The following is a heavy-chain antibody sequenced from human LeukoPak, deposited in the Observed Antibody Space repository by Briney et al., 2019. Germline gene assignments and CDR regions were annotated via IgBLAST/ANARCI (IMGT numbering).Heavy chain of an antibody. J-gene: IGHJ6*02. D-gene: IGHD6-6*01. CDR1: GGTFSSYA. CDR2: IIPIFGTA. Sequence: VASVKVSCKASGGTFSSYAISWVRQAPGQGLEWMGGIIPIFGTANYAQKFQGRVTITADESTSTAYMELSSLRSDDTAVYYCARSGSSSSPIPYYYGMDVWGQGTTVTVSS. CDR3: ARSGSSSSPIPYYYGMDV. V-gene: IGHV1-69*13.